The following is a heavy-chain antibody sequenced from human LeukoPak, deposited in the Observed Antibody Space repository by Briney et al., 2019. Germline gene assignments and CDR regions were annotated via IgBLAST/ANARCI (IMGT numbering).Heavy chain of an antibody. CDR2: IRYSGTT. CDR3: ARSQWLTPLDY. CDR1: GGSIRTTGHF. Sequence: SETLSFTCAVSGGSIRTTGHFWGWIRQPPGKGLEWIGSIRYSGTTYCNPALKSRVSISVDTSKNQFSLKMNSVTAADTALYYCARSQWLTPLDYWGPGTLVTVSA. J-gene: IGHJ4*02. V-gene: IGHV4-39*01. D-gene: IGHD6-19*01.